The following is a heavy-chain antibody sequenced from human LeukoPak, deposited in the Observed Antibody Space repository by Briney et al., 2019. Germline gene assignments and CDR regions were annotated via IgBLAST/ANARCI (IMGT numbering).Heavy chain of an antibody. CDR1: GGTVNNYA. J-gene: IGHJ5*02. CDR3: ARSYLVFNWFDP. CDR2: RIPIFGTT. Sequence: SSVKVSRMASGGTVNNYAVSWGRQAPGQGLEWLGGRIPIFGTTNYTQNFQGRITINADESTNTAYMEVRSLRSDYTAVYYCARSYLVFNWFDPWGQGTLVTVSS. D-gene: IGHD2-8*01. V-gene: IGHV1-69*01.